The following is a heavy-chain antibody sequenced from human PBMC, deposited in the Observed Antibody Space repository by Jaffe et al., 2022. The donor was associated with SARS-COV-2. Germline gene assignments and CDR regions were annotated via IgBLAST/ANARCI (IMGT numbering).Heavy chain of an antibody. CDR1: GYTFTGYY. CDR2: INPNSGGT. V-gene: IGHV1-2*06. D-gene: IGHD6-13*01. J-gene: IGHJ6*02. Sequence: QVQLVQSGAEVKKPGASVKVSCKASGYTFTGYYMHWVRQAPGQGLEWMGRINPNSGGTNYAQKFQGRVTMTRDTSISTAYMELSRLRSDDTAVYYCARFGSSWPQTPWYYYGMDVWGQGTTVTVSS. CDR3: ARFGSSWPQTPWYYYGMDV.